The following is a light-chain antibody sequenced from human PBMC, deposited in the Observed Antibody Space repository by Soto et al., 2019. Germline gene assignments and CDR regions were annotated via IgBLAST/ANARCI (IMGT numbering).Light chain of an antibody. CDR1: SSDIGAYDY. CDR3: FSFTTTSTHV. J-gene: IGLJ1*01. V-gene: IGLV2-14*01. Sequence: QSVLTQHASLSGSPGQSITISCTGTSSDIGAYDYVSWFQQHPGKAPKLMISEVNNRPSGVSNRFSGSKSGNTAYLTISGLQVEEEAESFCFSFTTTSTHVFGTGTKVTV. CDR2: EVN.